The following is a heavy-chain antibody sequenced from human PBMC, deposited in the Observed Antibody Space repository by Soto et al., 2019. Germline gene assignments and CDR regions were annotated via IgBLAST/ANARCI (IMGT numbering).Heavy chain of an antibody. CDR1: VDSSSTSTYS. D-gene: IGHD2-2*01. CDR2: IYRSGVT. Sequence: SETLSLTCSFSVDSSSTSTYSLSWIRQPPGKALEWVGFIYRSGVTSYNPSLKSRVSISLDTYRKQCSLKVRSVTAADTAVYYCAGMAYTSALRFDPWGPGTLVTVSS. CDR3: AGMAYTSALRFDP. J-gene: IGHJ5*02. V-gene: IGHV4-30-4*08.